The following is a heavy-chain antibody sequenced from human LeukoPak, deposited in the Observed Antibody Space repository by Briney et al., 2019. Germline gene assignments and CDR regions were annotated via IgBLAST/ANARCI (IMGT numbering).Heavy chain of an antibody. Sequence: SETLSLTCAVYGGSFSGYYWSWIRQPPGKGLEWIGEINHSGSTNYNPSLKSRVTISVDTSKNQFSLKLSSVTAADTAVYYCARNTVTPEYYYYYYYMDVWGKGTTVTVSS. CDR2: INHSGST. CDR1: GGSFSGYY. CDR3: ARNTVTPEYYYYYYYMDV. D-gene: IGHD4-11*01. J-gene: IGHJ6*03. V-gene: IGHV4-34*01.